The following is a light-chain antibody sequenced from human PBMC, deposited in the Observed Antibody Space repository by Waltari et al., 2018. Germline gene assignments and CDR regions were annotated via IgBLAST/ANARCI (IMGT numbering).Light chain of an antibody. CDR2: EVS. J-gene: IGLJ1*01. CDR3: SSYAGNNFYV. V-gene: IGLV2-8*01. CDR1: SSDVGYFNY. Sequence: QSALPQPPSASGSPGQSVTIPCTGTSSDVGYFNYVSWYQQHPGKAPKLISFEVSKRFSGVPARFAGSKSANTASLTVSGRQAEDEADYYCSSYAGNNFYVFGTGTTVTVL.